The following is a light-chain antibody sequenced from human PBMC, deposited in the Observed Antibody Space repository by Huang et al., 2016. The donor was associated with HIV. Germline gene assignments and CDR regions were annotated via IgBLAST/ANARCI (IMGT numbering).Light chain of an antibody. CDR3: MQSLQTPFT. Sequence: IVMTQSPLSLPVTPGEPASISCRSSQSLLHSSGYIYLHWYLQKSGQSPQLLIYLGSNRASRVPDRFSGSGSGTDFTLKISRVEAEDVGIYYCMQSLQTPFTFGPGTKVDI. CDR2: LGS. J-gene: IGKJ3*01. CDR1: QSLLHSSGYIY. V-gene: IGKV2-28*01.